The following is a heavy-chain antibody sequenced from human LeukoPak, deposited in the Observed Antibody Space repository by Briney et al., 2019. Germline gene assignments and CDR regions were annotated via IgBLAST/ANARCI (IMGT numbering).Heavy chain of an antibody. D-gene: IGHD3-10*01. CDR3: VREDYYGSGRHNFYYYCGMDV. CDR2: IKQDGSEK. V-gene: IGHV3-7*01. Sequence: GGSLRLSCAASGLTLSSHWMSWVRQAPEKGLEWVANIKQDGSEKYYVDSVKGRFTISRDNAKNLLYLQMNSLRAEDTAVYYCVREDYYGSGRHNFYYYCGMDVWGPGTTVTVSS. J-gene: IGHJ6*02. CDR1: GLTLSSHW.